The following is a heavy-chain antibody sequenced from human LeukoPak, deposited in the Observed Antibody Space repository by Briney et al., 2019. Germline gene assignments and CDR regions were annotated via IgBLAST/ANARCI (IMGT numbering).Heavy chain of an antibody. J-gene: IGHJ6*03. V-gene: IGHV4-59*01. D-gene: IGHD3-3*01. Sequence: PSETLSLTCTVSGGSISSYYWSWIRQPPGKGLEWIGYIYYSGSTNYNPSLKSRVTISVDTSKNQFSLKLSSVTAADTAVYYCARAPLRSLYYYYYMDVWGKGTTVTVSS. CDR1: GGSISSYY. CDR3: ARAPLRSLYYYYYMDV. CDR2: IYYSGST.